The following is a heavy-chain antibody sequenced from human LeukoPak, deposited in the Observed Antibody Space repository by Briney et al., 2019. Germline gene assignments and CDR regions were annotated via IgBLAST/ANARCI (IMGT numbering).Heavy chain of an antibody. CDR2: IHYSGTT. CDR1: GGSISSYY. Sequence: PSETLSLTCTVSGGSISSYYWNWIRQPPGKGLEWIGYIHYSGTTNYNPSLKSRVTISVDTSKNQFSLKLSSVTAADTAVYYCARGGLAYYYDSSGYYYDYWGQGTLVTVSS. V-gene: IGHV4-59*01. D-gene: IGHD3-22*01. J-gene: IGHJ4*02. CDR3: ARGGLAYYYDSSGYYYDY.